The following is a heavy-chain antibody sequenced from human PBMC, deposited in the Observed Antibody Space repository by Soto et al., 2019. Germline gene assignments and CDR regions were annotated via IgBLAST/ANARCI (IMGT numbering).Heavy chain of an antibody. CDR3: VTGIPFYYDILTGYFDY. Sequence: ASVKVSCKVSGYTLTELSMHWVRQAPGKGLEWMGGFDPEDGETIYAQKFQGRVTMTEDTSTDTAYMELSSLRSEDTAVYYCVTGIPFYYDILTGYFDYWGQGTLVTVSS. V-gene: IGHV1-24*01. CDR2: FDPEDGET. J-gene: IGHJ4*02. CDR1: GYTLTELS. D-gene: IGHD3-9*01.